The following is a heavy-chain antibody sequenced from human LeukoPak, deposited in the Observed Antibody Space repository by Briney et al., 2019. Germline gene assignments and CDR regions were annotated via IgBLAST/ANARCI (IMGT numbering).Heavy chain of an antibody. CDR1: GFTFSSYG. CDR2: IWYDGSNK. Sequence: PGGSLRLSCAASGFTFSSYGMHWVRQAPGKGLEWVAVIWYDGSNKYYADSVKGRFTISRDNSKNTLYLQMNSLRAEDTAVYYCARDRSSSWYLLSYYYGMDVWGQGTTVTVSS. J-gene: IGHJ6*02. D-gene: IGHD6-13*01. V-gene: IGHV3-33*01. CDR3: ARDRSSSWYLLSYYYGMDV.